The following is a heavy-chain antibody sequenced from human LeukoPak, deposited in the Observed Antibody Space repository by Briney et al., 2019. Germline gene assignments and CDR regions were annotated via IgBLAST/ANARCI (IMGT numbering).Heavy chain of an antibody. CDR2: IRSKAYGGTP. D-gene: IGHD2-2*01. J-gene: IGHJ4*02. Sequence: GGSLRLSCTGSGFTFGDYAMNWVRQAPGKGLEWVGFIRSKAYGGTPEYAASVKGRFTISRDDSKSIAYLQMNSLKTEDTAVYYCTRDIVSISQPYYFDYWGQGTLVTVSS. V-gene: IGHV3-49*04. CDR1: GFTFGDYA. CDR3: TRDIVSISQPYYFDY.